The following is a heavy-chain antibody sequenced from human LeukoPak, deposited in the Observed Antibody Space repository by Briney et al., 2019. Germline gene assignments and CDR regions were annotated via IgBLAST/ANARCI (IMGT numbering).Heavy chain of an antibody. CDR3: VGATSSSWIFDY. CDR2: ISGDGDTK. V-gene: IGHV3-30-3*01. Sequence: GGSLRLPCAASGFTFSTYIINWVRQAPGKGLDWVAVISGDGDTKYYADAVKGRFTISRDNSKNTLYLQMNSLRAEDTAICYCVGATSSSWIFDYWGQGTLVTVSS. J-gene: IGHJ4*02. CDR1: GFTFSTYI. D-gene: IGHD6-13*01.